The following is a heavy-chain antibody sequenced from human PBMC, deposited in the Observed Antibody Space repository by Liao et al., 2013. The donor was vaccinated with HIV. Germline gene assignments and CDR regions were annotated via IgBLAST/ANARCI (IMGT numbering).Heavy chain of an antibody. V-gene: IGHV4-39*07. CDR1: GGSIIANNEY. D-gene: IGHD3-10*01. CDR3: VRDRGSDSRVMWFDV. CDR2: IYYTGTT. J-gene: IGHJ5*02. Sequence: QVQLQESGPGLVEPAETLSLLCSVSGGSIIANNEYWGWIRQPPGKPLEWLGTIYYTGTTYDNPSLRSRVTISVDTTRNQISLRLTSVTGADTAVYYCVRDRGSDSRVMWFDVWGQGTQVTV.